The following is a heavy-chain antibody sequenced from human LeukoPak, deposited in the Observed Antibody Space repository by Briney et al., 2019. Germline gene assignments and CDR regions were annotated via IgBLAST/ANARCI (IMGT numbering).Heavy chain of an antibody. J-gene: IGHJ3*02. D-gene: IGHD5-18*01. CDR3: ARGYSNAFDI. V-gene: IGHV1-2*06. Sequence: ASVEVSCKASGYTFTGYYMHWVRQAPGQGLEWVGRINPNSGGTNYAQKFQGRVTMTRDTSISTAYMELSRLRSDDTAVYYCARGYSNAFDIWGQGTMVTVSS. CDR2: INPNSGGT. CDR1: GYTFTGYY.